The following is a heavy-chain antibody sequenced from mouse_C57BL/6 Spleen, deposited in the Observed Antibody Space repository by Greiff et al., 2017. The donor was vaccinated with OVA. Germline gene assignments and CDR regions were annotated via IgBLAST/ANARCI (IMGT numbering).Heavy chain of an antibody. CDR3: ARIDYDEAWFAY. D-gene: IGHD2-4*01. Sequence: EVKLVESGGGLVKPGGSLKLSCAASGFTFSDYGMHWVRQAPEKGLEWVAYISSGSSTIYYADTVKGRFTISRDNAKNTLFLQMTSLRSEDTAMYYCARIDYDEAWFAYWGQGTLVTVSA. V-gene: IGHV5-17*01. CDR1: GFTFSDYG. CDR2: ISSGSSTI. J-gene: IGHJ3*01.